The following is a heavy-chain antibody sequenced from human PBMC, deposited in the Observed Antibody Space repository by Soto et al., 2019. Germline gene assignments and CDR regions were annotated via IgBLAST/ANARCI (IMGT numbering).Heavy chain of an antibody. CDR2: ISSTGSTV. J-gene: IGHJ6*03. Sequence: QVQLVESGGGLVKPGGSLRLSCAASGFSFNDYYMSWIRQAPGKGLEWLSYISSTGSTVYYADSVKGRFTISRDNAKKSRYLQMNSLRAEDTAGYYCARDSGSYYYSMDVWGQGTTVTVSS. CDR1: GFSFNDYY. D-gene: IGHD1-26*01. CDR3: ARDSGSYYYSMDV. V-gene: IGHV3-11*01.